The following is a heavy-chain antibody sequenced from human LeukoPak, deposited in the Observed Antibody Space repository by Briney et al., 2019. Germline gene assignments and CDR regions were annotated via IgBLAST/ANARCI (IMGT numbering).Heavy chain of an antibody. CDR3: AKTTAGYSSGRYPGWPVDY. Sequence: GGSLRLSCAASGFTFRSYAIYWVRQAPGKGLEWVSGISGSGGDTYFADSVKGRFTISRDNSKNTVFLQMDSLRAEDTAVYYCAKTTAGYSSGRYPGWPVDYWGQGALVTVSS. J-gene: IGHJ4*02. V-gene: IGHV3-23*01. CDR1: GFTFRSYA. CDR2: ISGSGGDT. D-gene: IGHD6-19*01.